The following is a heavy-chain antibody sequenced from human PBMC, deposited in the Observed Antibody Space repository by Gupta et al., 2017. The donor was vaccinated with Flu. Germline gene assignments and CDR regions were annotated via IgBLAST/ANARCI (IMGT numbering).Heavy chain of an antibody. J-gene: IGHJ4*02. V-gene: IGHV5-51*01. CDR2: ISPHDSQT. CDR3: VRRNYYDTSVEW. D-gene: IGHD3-22*01. Sequence: VRQTTGKGLEWMGLISPHDSQTRYSTSFQGQVTFSADRSITTVYLQWNSLKASDTDMYYCVRRNYYDTSVEWWGQGTLVTVSS.